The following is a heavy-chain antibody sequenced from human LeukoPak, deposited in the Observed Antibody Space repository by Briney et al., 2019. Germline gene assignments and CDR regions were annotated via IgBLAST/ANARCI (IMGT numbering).Heavy chain of an antibody. CDR2: ISGSGGST. D-gene: IGHD6-13*01. CDR1: GFAFSSYA. J-gene: IGHJ5*02. V-gene: IGHV3-23*01. CDR3: AIAAAGPNWFDP. Sequence: PGGSLRLSCAASGFAFSSYAMSWVRQAPGKGLEWVSAISGSGGSTYYADSVKGRFTISRDNSKNTLYLQMNSLRAEDTAVYYCAIAAAGPNWFDPWGQGTLVTVSS.